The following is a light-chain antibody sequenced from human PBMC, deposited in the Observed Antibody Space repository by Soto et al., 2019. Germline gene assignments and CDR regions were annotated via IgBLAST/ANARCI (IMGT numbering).Light chain of an antibody. CDR3: QQYYSYRT. CDR2: AAS. Sequence: AIRITHSPSSLSSSTVDRVTITCRASQGISSYLAWYQQKPGKAPKLLIYAASTLQSGVPSRFSGSGSGTDFTLTISCLQSEDFATYYCQQYYSYRTFGQGTKVDIK. V-gene: IGKV1-8*01. CDR1: QGISSY. J-gene: IGKJ1*01.